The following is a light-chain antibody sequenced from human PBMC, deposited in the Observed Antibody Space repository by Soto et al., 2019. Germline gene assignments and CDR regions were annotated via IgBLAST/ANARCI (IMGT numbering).Light chain of an antibody. J-gene: IGKJ5*01. CDR1: QSISSW. CDR2: DAS. Sequence: DIQMTQSPSTLSASVGDRVTITCRASQSISSWLAWYQQKPGKAPKLLIYDASSLESGVPSRFRGSGSGTEFTITISSLQPDDFATYYCQQYNSYPITFGQGTRLEIK. V-gene: IGKV1-5*01. CDR3: QQYNSYPIT.